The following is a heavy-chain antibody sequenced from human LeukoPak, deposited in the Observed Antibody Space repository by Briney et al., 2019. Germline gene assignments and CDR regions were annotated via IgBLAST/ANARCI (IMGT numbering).Heavy chain of an antibody. Sequence: RASETLSLTCTVSGGSISSYYWSWIRQPPGKGLEWIGYIYYSGSTNYNPSLKSRVTISVDTPKNQFSLKLSSVTAADTAVYYCARRYCSGGTCYGDYWGQGTLVTVSS. J-gene: IGHJ4*02. CDR2: IYYSGST. D-gene: IGHD2-15*01. CDR1: GGSISSYY. V-gene: IGHV4-59*08. CDR3: ARRYCSGGTCYGDY.